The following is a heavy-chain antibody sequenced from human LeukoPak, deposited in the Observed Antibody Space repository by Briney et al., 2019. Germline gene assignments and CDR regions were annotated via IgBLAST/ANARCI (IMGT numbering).Heavy chain of an antibody. CDR2: IDPNSGGT. V-gene: IGHV1-2*02. CDR3: AREYYYGSGDYYNRIDY. J-gene: IGHJ4*02. CDR1: GYTFTGYY. D-gene: IGHD3-10*01. Sequence: ASVKVSCKASGYTFTGYYMHWVRQAPGQGLEWMGWIDPNSGGTNYAQKFQGRVTMTRDTSISTAYMVLNRLRSDDTAVYYCAREYYYGSGDYYNRIDYWGQGTLVTVSS.